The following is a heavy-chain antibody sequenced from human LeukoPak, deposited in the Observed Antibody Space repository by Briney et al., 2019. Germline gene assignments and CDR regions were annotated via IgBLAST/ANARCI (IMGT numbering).Heavy chain of an antibody. CDR1: GFTFSSYG. CDR3: ARAPGKQWLGNWFDP. Sequence: QAGRSLRLSCAASGFTFSSYGMHWVRQAPGKGLERVAVIWYDGSNKYYADSVKGRFTISRDNSKNTLYLQMNSLRAEDTAVYYCARAPGKQWLGNWFDPWGQGTLVTVSS. D-gene: IGHD6-19*01. V-gene: IGHV3-33*01. J-gene: IGHJ5*02. CDR2: IWYDGSNK.